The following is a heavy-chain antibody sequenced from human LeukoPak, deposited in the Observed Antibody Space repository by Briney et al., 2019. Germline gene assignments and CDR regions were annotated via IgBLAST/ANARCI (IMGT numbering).Heavy chain of an antibody. V-gene: IGHV1-69*13. D-gene: IGHD3-10*01. CDR3: ARDKVITMVRGVEDYYYMDV. CDR1: GGTFSSYA. J-gene: IGHJ6*03. Sequence: RASVKVSCKASGGTFSSYAISWVRQAPGQGLEWMGGIIPIFGTANYAQKFQGRVTITADESTSTAYMELSSLRSEDTAVYYCARDKVITMVRGVEDYYYMDVWGKGTTVTISS. CDR2: IIPIFGTA.